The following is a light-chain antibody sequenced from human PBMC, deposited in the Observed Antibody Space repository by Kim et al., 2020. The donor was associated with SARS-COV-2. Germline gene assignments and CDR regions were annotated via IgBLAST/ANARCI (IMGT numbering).Light chain of an antibody. J-gene: IGLJ3*02. Sequence: QPVLTQSSSASASLGSSVKLTCTLSSRHSSYIIAWHQQQPGKAPRYLMKLEGSGTYNKGSGVPDRFSGSSSGADRYLTISNLQSEDEADYYCETWDSNTHVFGGGTKLTVL. CDR2: LEGSGTY. CDR3: ETWDSNTHV. CDR1: SRHSSYI. V-gene: IGLV4-60*03.